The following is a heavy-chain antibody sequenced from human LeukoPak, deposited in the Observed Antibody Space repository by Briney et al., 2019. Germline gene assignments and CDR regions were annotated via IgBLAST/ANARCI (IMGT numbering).Heavy chain of an antibody. J-gene: IGHJ4*02. CDR2: IYNSGST. Sequence: SETLSLTCTVSGVSISSYHWTWIRQPPGEGLEWIGHIYNSGSTNYNPSLRGRITISLDTSKNQVSLKLSSVTAADTAMYYCARKDGDGWGQGTLVTVSS. V-gene: IGHV4-59*01. CDR3: ARKDGDG. D-gene: IGHD5-24*01. CDR1: GVSISSYH.